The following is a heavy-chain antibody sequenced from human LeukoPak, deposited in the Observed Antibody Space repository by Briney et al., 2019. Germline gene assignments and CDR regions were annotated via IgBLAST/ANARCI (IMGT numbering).Heavy chain of an antibody. J-gene: IGHJ4*02. CDR3: AKDGNYYDSSGYPDY. CDR1: GFTFSSYG. Sequence: GGSLRLSCAASGFTFSSYGIHWVRQAPGKGLEWVAFVRYDGNDKYYADSVKGRFTISRDNSKNTLYLQMNSLRAEDTAVYYCAKDGNYYDSSGYPDYWGQGTLVTVSS. D-gene: IGHD3-22*01. CDR2: VRYDGNDK. V-gene: IGHV3-30*02.